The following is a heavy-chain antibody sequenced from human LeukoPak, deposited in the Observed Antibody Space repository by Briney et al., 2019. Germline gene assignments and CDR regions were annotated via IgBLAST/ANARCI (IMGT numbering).Heavy chain of an antibody. J-gene: IGHJ4*02. CDR3: ARPALKSGDHPV. D-gene: IGHD2-21*01. V-gene: IGHV4-39*01. Sequence: PSETLSLTCTVSGGSITTSSSYWAWIRQPPGKGLEWIGEIYYSGKTYYNPSFKSRLTISVDTSKNQFSLSLSSSTAADTAVFYCARPALKSGDHPVWGQGSLVIVSS. CDR1: GGSITTSSSY. CDR2: IYYSGKT.